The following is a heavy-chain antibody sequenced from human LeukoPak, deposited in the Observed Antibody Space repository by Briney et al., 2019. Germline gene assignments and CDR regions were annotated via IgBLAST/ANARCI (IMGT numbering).Heavy chain of an antibody. J-gene: IGHJ3*01. V-gene: IGHV4-34*01. Sequence: SETLSLTCAVYGGSFSGYYWSWIRQPPGKGLEWIGEINHSGSTNYNPSLKSRVTISVDTSKNQFSLKLSSVTAADTAIYYCARHGYDVYDDAFDVWGQGTMVTVS. CDR3: ARHGYDVYDDAFDV. D-gene: IGHD5-12*01. CDR1: GGSFSGYY. CDR2: INHSGST.